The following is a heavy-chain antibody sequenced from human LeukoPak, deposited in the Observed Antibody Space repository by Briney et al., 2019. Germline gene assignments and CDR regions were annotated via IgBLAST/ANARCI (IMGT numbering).Heavy chain of an antibody. CDR3: ARGRLGDSFDY. Sequence: SETLSLTCIVSGGSITSGSYYWNWIRQPAGKGLEWIGRIYSSGSTNYNPSLKSQVTISVDTSKNQFSLNLNSVTAADTAVYYCARGRLGDSFDYWGQGILVTVSS. V-gene: IGHV4-61*02. CDR2: IYSSGST. J-gene: IGHJ4*02. CDR1: GGSITSGSYY. D-gene: IGHD3-16*01.